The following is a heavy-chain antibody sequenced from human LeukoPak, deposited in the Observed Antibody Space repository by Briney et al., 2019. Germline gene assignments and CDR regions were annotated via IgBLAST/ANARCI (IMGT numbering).Heavy chain of an antibody. CDR1: GGTFSSYA. V-gene: IGHV1-69*05. CDR2: IIPIFGTA. D-gene: IGHD3-10*01. CDR3: ARGVASLVGGYYFDY. J-gene: IGHJ4*02. Sequence: ASVKVSCKASGGTFSSYAISWVRQAPGQGLEWMGGIIPIFGTANYAQKFQGRVTITTDESTSTAYMELSSLRSEDTAVYYCARGVASLVGGYYFDYWGQGTLVTVSS.